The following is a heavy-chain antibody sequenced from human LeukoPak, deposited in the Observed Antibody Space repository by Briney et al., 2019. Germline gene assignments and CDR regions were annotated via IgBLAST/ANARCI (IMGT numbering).Heavy chain of an antibody. CDR1: GGSISSYY. CDR3: ARDTTSIGFDP. Sequence: SETLSLTCTVSGGSISSYYWSWIRQPPGKGLEWIGYIYYSGSTNYNPSLKSRVTISVDTSKNQFSLKLSSVTAADTAVYYCARDTTSIGFDPWGQGTLVAVSS. CDR2: IYYSGST. J-gene: IGHJ5*02. D-gene: IGHD1-26*01. V-gene: IGHV4-59*01.